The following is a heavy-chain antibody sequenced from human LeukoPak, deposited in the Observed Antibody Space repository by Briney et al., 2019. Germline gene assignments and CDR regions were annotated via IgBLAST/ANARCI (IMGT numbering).Heavy chain of an antibody. CDR2: IRYDGSKK. J-gene: IGHJ4*02. CDR1: GFTFSSYG. D-gene: IGHD5-18*01. V-gene: IGHV3-30*02. Sequence: GGSLRLSCAASGFTFSSYGMHWVGQAPGKGLEWVAFIRYDGSKKYYADSVKGRFTISRDNSKNTLYLQMSSLRAEDTAVYYCAKAKGIQLWLHSEIDHWGQGTLVTVSS. CDR3: AKAKGIQLWLHSEIDH.